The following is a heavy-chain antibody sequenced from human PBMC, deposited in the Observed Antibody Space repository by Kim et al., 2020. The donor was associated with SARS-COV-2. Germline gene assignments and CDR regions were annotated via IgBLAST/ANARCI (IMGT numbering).Heavy chain of an antibody. CDR3: AKGSN. CDR2: IYYSGTT. D-gene: IGHD6-6*01. J-gene: IGHJ4*02. CDR1: GDSISGSSYY. V-gene: IGHV4-39*01. Sequence: SETLSLTCTVSGDSISGSSYYWGWIRQPPGKGLEWIGNIYYSGTTNYNPSLKSRVTISIDTSKNQFSLKLSSVTAADTAVYYCAKGSNWRQGTLVTVSS.